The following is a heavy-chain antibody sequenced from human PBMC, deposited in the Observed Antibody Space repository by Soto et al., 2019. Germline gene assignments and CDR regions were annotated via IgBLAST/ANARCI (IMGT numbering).Heavy chain of an antibody. CDR1: VYTFTTYA. J-gene: IGHJ5*02. D-gene: IGHD2-2*01. CDR3: ARDPFAAIVVVPAAIGFWFDP. CDR2: INAGNGNT. V-gene: IGHV1-3*01. Sequence: ASVKVSCKASVYTFTTYAIHSMSQAPGQRHVWMGWINAGNGNTKYPQKFQGRVTITRDTSASTAYMELSSLGSEDTAVYYCARDPFAAIVVVPAAIGFWFDPWGQGTLVTVSS.